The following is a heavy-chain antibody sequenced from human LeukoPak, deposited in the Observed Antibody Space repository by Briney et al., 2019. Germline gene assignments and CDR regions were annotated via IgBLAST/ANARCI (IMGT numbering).Heavy chain of an antibody. Sequence: ASVKVSCKVSGYTLTELSMHWVRQAPGKGLEWMGGFDPEDGETIYAQKFQGRVTMTEDTSTDTAYMELSSLRSEDTAVYYCATGPLEWLFPDAFDIWGQGTMVTVSS. CDR2: FDPEDGET. J-gene: IGHJ3*02. CDR1: GYTLTELS. CDR3: ATGPLEWLFPDAFDI. D-gene: IGHD3-3*01. V-gene: IGHV1-24*01.